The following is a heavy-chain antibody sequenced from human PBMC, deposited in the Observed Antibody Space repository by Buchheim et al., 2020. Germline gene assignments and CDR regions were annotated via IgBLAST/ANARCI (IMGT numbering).Heavy chain of an antibody. D-gene: IGHD4-17*01. CDR3: ARHGYGDYDLGDFDM. CDR1: GVFISSSNDY. Sequence: QRQLQESGPGLVKPSETLSLTCTVSGVFISSSNDYWGWIRQPPGKGLEWIGSIYYSGSTYYNPSLQSRVTLLLDTSKNQFSLWLRSVTAADTAVYFCARHGYGDYDLGDFDMWGQGT. J-gene: IGHJ3*02. CDR2: IYYSGST. V-gene: IGHV4-39*01.